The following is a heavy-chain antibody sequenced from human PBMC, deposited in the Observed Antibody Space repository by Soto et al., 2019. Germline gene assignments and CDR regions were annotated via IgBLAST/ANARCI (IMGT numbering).Heavy chain of an antibody. CDR1: GYTFTSYD. CDR2: MNPNSGNT. J-gene: IGHJ6*02. V-gene: IGHV1-8*01. CDR3: ARGLSIYYGMDV. Sequence: ASVKVSCKASGYTFTSYDINWVRQATGQGLEWMGWMNPNSGNTGYAQKFQGRVTITADESTSTAYMELSSLRSEDTAVYYCARGLSIYYGMDVWGQGTTVTVSS. D-gene: IGHD2-2*01.